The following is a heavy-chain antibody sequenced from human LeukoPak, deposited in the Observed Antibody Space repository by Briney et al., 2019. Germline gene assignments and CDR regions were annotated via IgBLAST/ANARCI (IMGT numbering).Heavy chain of an antibody. CDR2: IVSGGST. CDR3: ARGGSSSSWPFYY. Sequence: SETLSLTCTVSTDSISSGNYYWGWVRQSPGQGLEWIGSIVSGGSTYHNPSLKSRVTMSVDTSKNQFSLKLTSVTAADTAVYYRARGGSSSSWPFYYWGQGTLVTVSS. V-gene: IGHV4-39*07. J-gene: IGHJ4*02. CDR1: TDSISSGNYY. D-gene: IGHD6-13*01.